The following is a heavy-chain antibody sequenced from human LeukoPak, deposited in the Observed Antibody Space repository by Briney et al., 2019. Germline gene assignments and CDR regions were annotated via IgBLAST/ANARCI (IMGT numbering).Heavy chain of an antibody. CDR2: ISSSSSYI. CDR1: GFTFSSYS. CDR3: ARDRVEKAVAD. V-gene: IGHV3-21*01. Sequence: GGSLRLSCAASGFTFSSYSMNWVRQAPGKGLEWVSSISSSSSYIYYADSVKGRFTISRDNAKNSLYLQMNSLRAEDTAVYYCARDRVEKAVADWGQGTLVTVSS. D-gene: IGHD6-19*01. J-gene: IGHJ4*02.